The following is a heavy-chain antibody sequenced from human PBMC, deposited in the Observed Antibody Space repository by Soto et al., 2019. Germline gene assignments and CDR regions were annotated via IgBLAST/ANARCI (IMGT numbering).Heavy chain of an antibody. D-gene: IGHD6-6*01. V-gene: IGHV1-2*02. CDR1: GYTFTGYY. CDR2: INPNSGGT. Sequence: GASVKVSCKASGYTFTGYYMHWVRQAPGQGLEWMGWINPNSGGTNYAQKFQGRVTMTRDTSISTAYMELSRLRSDDTAVYYCASRAYSSSSDYYYGMDVWGQGTTVTVS. J-gene: IGHJ6*02. CDR3: ASRAYSSSSDYYYGMDV.